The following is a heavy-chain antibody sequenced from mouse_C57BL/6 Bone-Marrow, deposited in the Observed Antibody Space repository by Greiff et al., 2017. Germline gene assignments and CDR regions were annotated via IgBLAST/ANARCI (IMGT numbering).Heavy chain of an antibody. CDR1: GFTFSSYG. Sequence: EVKLVESGGDLVKPGGSLKLSCAASGFTFSSYGMSWVRQTPDKRLEWVATISSGGSYTYYPDSVKGRFTISRDNAKNTLYLQMSSLKSEDTARDYCARTRQLRLRDYWGQGTTLTVSA. D-gene: IGHD3-2*02. CDR3: ARTRQLRLRDY. J-gene: IGHJ2*01. V-gene: IGHV5-6*02. CDR2: ISSGGSYT.